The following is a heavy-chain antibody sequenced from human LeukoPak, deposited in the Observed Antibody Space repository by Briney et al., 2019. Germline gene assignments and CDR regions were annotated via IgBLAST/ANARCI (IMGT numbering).Heavy chain of an antibody. J-gene: IGHJ6*02. CDR1: GFTFSSYW. CDR2: IKQDGSEK. V-gene: IGHV3-7*01. Sequence: GGSLRLSCAASGFTFSSYWMSWVRQAPGKGLEWVANIKQDGSEKYYVDSVKGRFTISRDNAKNSLYLQMNSLRAEDTAVYYCASQYSSGWHYYGMDVWGQGTTVTVSS. CDR3: ASQYSSGWHYYGMDV. D-gene: IGHD6-19*01.